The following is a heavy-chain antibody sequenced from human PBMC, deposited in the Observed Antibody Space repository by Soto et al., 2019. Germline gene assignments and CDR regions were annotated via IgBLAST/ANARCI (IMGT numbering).Heavy chain of an antibody. CDR1: GGTFSSYA. V-gene: IGHV1-69*13. Sequence: GASVKVSCKASGGTFSSYAISWVRQAPGQGLEWMGGIIPIFGTANYAQKFQGRVTITADESTSTAYMELSSLRSEDTAVYYCARVEGGYCSGGSCQLYNWFDPWGQGTLVTVSS. CDR3: ARVEGGYCSGGSCQLYNWFDP. CDR2: IIPIFGTA. D-gene: IGHD2-15*01. J-gene: IGHJ5*02.